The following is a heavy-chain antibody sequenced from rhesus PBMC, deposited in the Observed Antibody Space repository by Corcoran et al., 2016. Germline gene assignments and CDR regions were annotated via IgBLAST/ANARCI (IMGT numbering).Heavy chain of an antibody. J-gene: IGHJ6*01. CDR3: AKGKYLDWLSLKSYGLDS. V-gene: IGHV5-20*01. CDR1: GYSFTSYW. Sequence: EVQLVQSGAEVKRPGEALKITCKTTGYSFTSYWIRWVRQMPGKGLEWIGAIDPSDSDTRYNPSCQGQVTSSAAKSISTAYLQWGRLKASDTATYYCAKGKYLDWLSLKSYGLDSWGQGVVVTVSS. CDR2: IDPSDSDT. D-gene: IGHD3-3*01.